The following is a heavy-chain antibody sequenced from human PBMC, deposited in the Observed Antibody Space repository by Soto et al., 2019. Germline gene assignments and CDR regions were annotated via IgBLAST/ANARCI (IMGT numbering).Heavy chain of an antibody. CDR2: TSSSSSYI. J-gene: IGHJ3*02. D-gene: IGHD3-10*01. V-gene: IGHV3-21*01. Sequence: GGSLSLSCAASGFTVSSYSMNSVRQAPGEGLEWVSPTSSSSSYIYYADSVKGRFTISRDNSKNSLYLQMNSLRAEDTAVYYCGREIYAGESYAFDIWGQGTMVTVSS. CDR1: GFTVSSYS. CDR3: GREIYAGESYAFDI.